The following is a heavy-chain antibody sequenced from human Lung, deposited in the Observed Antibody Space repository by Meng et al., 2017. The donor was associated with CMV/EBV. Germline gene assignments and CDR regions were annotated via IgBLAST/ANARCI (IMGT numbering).Heavy chain of an antibody. V-gene: IGHV1-2*02. Sequence: ASXXVSXNASGYTFTGYYMHWVRQAPGQGLEWMGWINPNSGGTNYAQKFQGRVAMTRDTSISTAYMELSRLRSDDTAVYYGAKAGYYYGSGSCDYWGQGNXV. J-gene: IGHJ4*02. CDR2: INPNSGGT. D-gene: IGHD3-10*01. CDR3: AKAGYYYGSGSCDY. CDR1: GYTFTGYY.